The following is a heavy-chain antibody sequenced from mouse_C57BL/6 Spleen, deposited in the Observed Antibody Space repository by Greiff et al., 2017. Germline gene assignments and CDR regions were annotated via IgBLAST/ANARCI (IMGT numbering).Heavy chain of an antibody. D-gene: IGHD1-1*01. CDR1: GFTFSSYG. CDR2: ISSGGSYT. V-gene: IGHV5-6*01. J-gene: IGHJ2*01. CDR3: ARHPIYDGEGYFDY. Sequence: EVQGVESGGDLVKPGGSLKLSCAASGFTFSSYGMSWVRQTPDKRLEWVATISSGGSYTYYPDSVKGRFTISRDDAKNTQYLQLSSLKSEDTAMYYCARHPIYDGEGYFDYWGQGTTLTVSS.